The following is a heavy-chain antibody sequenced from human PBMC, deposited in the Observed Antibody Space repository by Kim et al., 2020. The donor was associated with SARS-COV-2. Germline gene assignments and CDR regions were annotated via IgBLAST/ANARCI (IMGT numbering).Heavy chain of an antibody. CDR3: ATVRFVYTSSWSD. CDR1: GFSFNNAC. V-gene: IGHV3-15*01. Sequence: GGSLRLSCVGSGFSFNNACMTWVRQTPGKGLEWVGCIRSKTGARTTDYATPVRGSITISRDDTKNTLYIQMNSLKTEATAVYYCATVRFVYTSSWSDWGQGALVTLSS. J-gene: IGHJ4*02. CDR2: IRSKTGARTT. D-gene: IGHD6-13*01.